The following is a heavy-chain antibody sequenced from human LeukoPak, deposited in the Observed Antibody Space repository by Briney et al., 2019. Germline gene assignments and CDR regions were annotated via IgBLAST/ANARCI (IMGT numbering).Heavy chain of an antibody. Sequence: GASVKVSCKASGYTFTKYGITWVRQAPGQGLEWMGWISTYNGNTNYAQKLQSRVTMTTDTSTSTAYMEPRSLISDDAAVYYCARGDDYGDYWGLYWGQGTLVTVSS. CDR3: ARGDDYGDYWGLY. J-gene: IGHJ4*02. V-gene: IGHV1-18*01. CDR1: GYTFTKYG. D-gene: IGHD4-17*01. CDR2: ISTYNGNT.